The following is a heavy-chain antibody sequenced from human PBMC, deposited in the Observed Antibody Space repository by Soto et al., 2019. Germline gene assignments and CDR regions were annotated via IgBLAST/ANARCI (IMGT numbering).Heavy chain of an antibody. D-gene: IGHD3-3*01. CDR3: ARAPGYYDFWSGYYTHFYGMDV. Sequence: SETLSLTCTVSGGSVSSGSYYWSWIRQPPGKGLEWIGYIYYSGSTNYNPSLKSRVTISVDTSKNQFSLKLSSVTAADTAVYYCARAPGYYDFWSGYYTHFYGMDVWGQGTTVTVS. J-gene: IGHJ6*02. V-gene: IGHV4-61*01. CDR2: IYYSGST. CDR1: GGSVSSGSYY.